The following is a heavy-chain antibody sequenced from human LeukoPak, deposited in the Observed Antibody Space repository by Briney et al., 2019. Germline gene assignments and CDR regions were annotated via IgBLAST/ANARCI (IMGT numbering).Heavy chain of an antibody. CDR2: INHSGST. V-gene: IGHV4-34*01. J-gene: IGHJ5*02. CDR3: ARGSCWFDP. CDR1: GGSFSGYY. Sequence: SETLSLTCAVYGGSFSGYYWSWIRQPPGKGLEWIGEINHSGSTNYNPSLKSRVTISVDTSKNQFSLKLSSVTAADTAVYYCARGSCWFDPWGQGTLVTVSS.